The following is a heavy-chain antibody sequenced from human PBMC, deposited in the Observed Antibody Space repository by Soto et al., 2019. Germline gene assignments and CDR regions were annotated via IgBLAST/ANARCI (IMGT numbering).Heavy chain of an antibody. V-gene: IGHV3-23*01. CDR2: ISASGGSI. J-gene: IGHJ3*02. CDR1: GFSFSDQA. D-gene: IGHD3-22*01. Sequence: EVQLLESGGDLDQPGGALRLSCVASGFSFSDQAMTWVRQAPGRGLEWISGISASGGSIYYSDSVKGRFTISRDDSEIRLHLQMNNLRAEDTAVYFCAKVGPFFYDTTGRGSAFDIWGQGTMVTVSS. CDR3: AKVGPFFYDTTGRGSAFDI.